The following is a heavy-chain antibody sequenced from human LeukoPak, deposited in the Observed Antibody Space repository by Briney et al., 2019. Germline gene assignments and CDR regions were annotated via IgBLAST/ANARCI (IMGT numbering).Heavy chain of an antibody. CDR1: GFIFNNYG. Sequence: PGGSLRLSCAASGFIFNNYGMHWVRQAPGKGLEWVAFIRYDGSHKYYAESVKGRFTISRDNSKNTLYLQMNSLRAEDTAVYYCAKDLWLYSSGQSLDHWGQGTLVTVSS. V-gene: IGHV3-30*02. CDR3: AKDLWLYSSGQSLDH. D-gene: IGHD6-19*01. CDR2: IRYDGSHK. J-gene: IGHJ4*02.